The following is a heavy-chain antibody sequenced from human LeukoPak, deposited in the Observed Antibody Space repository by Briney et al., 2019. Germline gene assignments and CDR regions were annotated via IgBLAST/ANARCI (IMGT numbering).Heavy chain of an antibody. V-gene: IGHV4-4*02. J-gene: IGHJ4*02. CDR2: IYYSGST. Sequence: PSGTLSLTCAVSGGSLSSDNWWSWVRQPPGKGLEWIGYIYYSGSTNYNPSLKSRVTISVDTSKNQFSLKLSSVTAADTAVYYCAVESYENSNYSPEVPGTWGQGTLVTVSS. CDR1: GGSLSSDNW. CDR3: AVESYENSNYSPEVPGT. D-gene: IGHD3-22*01.